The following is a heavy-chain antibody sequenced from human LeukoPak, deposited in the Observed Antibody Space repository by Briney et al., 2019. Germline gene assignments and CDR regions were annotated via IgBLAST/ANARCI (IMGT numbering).Heavy chain of an antibody. CDR1: GFTFSSYA. J-gene: IGHJ4*02. CDR2: ISGSGGST. Sequence: GGSLRLSCAASGFTFSSYAMSWVRQAPGKGLEWVSGISGSGGSTYYAGSVKGRFTISRDNSKNTLYLQMNSLRAEDTAVYYCAKDSNTMIVVVIRPFDYWGQGTLVTVSS. V-gene: IGHV3-23*01. CDR3: AKDSNTMIVVVIRPFDY. D-gene: IGHD3-22*01.